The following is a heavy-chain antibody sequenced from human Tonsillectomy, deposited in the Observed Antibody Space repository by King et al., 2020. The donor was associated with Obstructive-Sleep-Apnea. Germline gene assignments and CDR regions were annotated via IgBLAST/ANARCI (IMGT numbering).Heavy chain of an antibody. CDR1: GFTFSSYG. V-gene: IGHV3-30*18. D-gene: IGHD6-19*01. CDR3: AKDGTGYSSGWSDY. Sequence: VQLVESGGGVVQPGRSLRLSCAASGFTFSSYGMHWVRQAPGKGLEWVAVISYDGSNKYYADSVKGRFTISRDKSKNTLYLQMNSLRAEDTAVYYCAKDGTGYSSGWSDYWGQGTLVTVSS. J-gene: IGHJ4*02. CDR2: ISYDGSNK.